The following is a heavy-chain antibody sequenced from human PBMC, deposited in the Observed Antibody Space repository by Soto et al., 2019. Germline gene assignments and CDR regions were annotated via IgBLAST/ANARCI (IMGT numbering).Heavy chain of an antibody. J-gene: IGHJ4*02. CDR1: GGSISSYY. D-gene: IGHD3-3*01. V-gene: IGHV4-59*08. Sequence: SETLSLTCTVSGGSISSYYWSWIRQPPGKGLEWIGYIYYSGSTNYNPSLKSRVTISVDTSKNQFSLKLSSVTAADTAVYYCARHGGGLLEWHPGELWGQGTLVTVSS. CDR2: IYYSGST. CDR3: ARHGGGLLEWHPGEL.